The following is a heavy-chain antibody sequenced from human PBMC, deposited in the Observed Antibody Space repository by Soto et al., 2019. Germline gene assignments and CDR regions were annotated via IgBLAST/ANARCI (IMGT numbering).Heavy chain of an antibody. CDR1: GVPVGTTD. CDR3: VKNSGWFNT. J-gene: IGHJ5*02. CDR2: IDGSGGIT. Sequence: GGSPGLASAASGVPVGTTDRSWVRQAPGEGLEWVSTIDGSGGITFYADSVKGRFTISRDNSRNTVYLQMNSLRGDDTALYYCVKNSGWFNTWGQGALVTVSS. V-gene: IGHV3-23*01. D-gene: IGHD3-10*01.